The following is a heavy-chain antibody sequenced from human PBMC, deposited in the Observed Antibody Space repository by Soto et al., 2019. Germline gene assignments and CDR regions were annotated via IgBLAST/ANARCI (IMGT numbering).Heavy chain of an antibody. CDR2: VHYSGST. CDR1: GGSISIHS. J-gene: IGHJ4*02. V-gene: IGHV4-59*11. CDR3: ARRDYTTSSLGPFDY. D-gene: IGHD6-6*01. Sequence: SETLSLTCTVSGGSISIHSWSWIRHPPGNGLEWIGFVHYSGSTNYSPSLKSRVTMSVDTSKNQFSLNLSSVTAADTAVYYCARRDYTTSSLGPFDYWGQGILVTVSS.